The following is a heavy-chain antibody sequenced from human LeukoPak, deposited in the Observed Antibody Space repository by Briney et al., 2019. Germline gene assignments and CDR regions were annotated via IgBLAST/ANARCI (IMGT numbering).Heavy chain of an antibody. D-gene: IGHD6-13*01. CDR3: ARVSAAAAGIDPHYYYYMDV. Sequence: SVKVSCKASGGTFSSYAISWVRQAPGQGLEWMGGIIPIFGTANYAQEFQGRVTITTDESTSTAYMELSSLRSEDTAVYYCARVSAAAAGIDPHYYYYMDVWGKGTTVTVSS. CDR2: IIPIFGTA. V-gene: IGHV1-69*05. J-gene: IGHJ6*03. CDR1: GGTFSSYA.